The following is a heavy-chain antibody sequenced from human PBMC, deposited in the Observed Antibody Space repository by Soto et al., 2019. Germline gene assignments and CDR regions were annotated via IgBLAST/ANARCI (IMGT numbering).Heavy chain of an antibody. CDR2: IYPGDSDT. CDR3: ARCSGHSHVRPPSHLDY. V-gene: IGHV5-51*01. Sequence: GESLKISCKGSGYSFTSYWIGWVRQMPGKGLEWMGIIYPGDSDTRYSPSFQGQVTISADKSISTAYLQWSSLKASDTAMYYCARCSGHSHVRPPSHLDYWGQGTLVTVSA. J-gene: IGHJ4*02. D-gene: IGHD3-22*01. CDR1: GYSFTSYW.